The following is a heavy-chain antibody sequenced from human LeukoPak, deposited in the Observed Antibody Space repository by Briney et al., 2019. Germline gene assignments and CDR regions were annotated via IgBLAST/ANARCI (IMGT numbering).Heavy chain of an antibody. Sequence: TGGSLRLSCAASGFTFSSYAMSWVRQAPGKGLEWVSTISGSGTGTYYADSVKGRFTISRDNSKYTLYLQMNGLRAEDTAVYYCAKGRRTLLWFGELLPPEDYWGQGTLVTVSS. CDR2: ISGSGTGT. J-gene: IGHJ4*02. V-gene: IGHV3-23*01. CDR3: AKGRRTLLWFGELLPPEDY. CDR1: GFTFSSYA. D-gene: IGHD3-10*01.